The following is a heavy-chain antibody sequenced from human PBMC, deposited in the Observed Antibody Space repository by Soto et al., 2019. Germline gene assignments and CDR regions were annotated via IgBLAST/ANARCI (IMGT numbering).Heavy chain of an antibody. J-gene: IGHJ4*02. CDR3: AKDWLQFGAYCSGGHCSLIDY. D-gene: IGHD2-15*01. CDR2: ISYDGSNK. V-gene: IGHV3-30*18. CDR1: GFTFSSYG. Sequence: GGSLRLSCVVSGFTFSSYGIHWVRQAPGKGLEWVTIISYDGSNKEYVDSVKGRFTISRDNSKNTVYLQMNSLRTEDTAVYYCAKDWLQFGAYCSGGHCSLIDYWGQGTLVTVSS.